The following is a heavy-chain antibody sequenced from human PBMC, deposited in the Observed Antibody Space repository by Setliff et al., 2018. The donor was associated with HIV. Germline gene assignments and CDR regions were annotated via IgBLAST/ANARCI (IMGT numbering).Heavy chain of an antibody. J-gene: IGHJ4*02. V-gene: IGHV1-18*01. D-gene: IGHD5-18*01. Sequence: ASVKVSCKTSGYTFTSHGISWVRQAPGQRLEWMGWISAHSGNTNYAQKLQGRVTMTADTSTSTAYMELRSLRSDDTAVYYCARQSWIQLWSVIDYWGQGTVVTVSS. CDR1: GYTFTSHG. CDR2: ISAHSGNT. CDR3: ARQSWIQLWSVIDY.